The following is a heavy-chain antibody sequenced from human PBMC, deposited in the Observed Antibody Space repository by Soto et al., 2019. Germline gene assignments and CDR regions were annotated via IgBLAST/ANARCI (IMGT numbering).Heavy chain of an antibody. CDR1: GGSISSSSYY. D-gene: IGHD6-19*01. CDR3: ARLAVAGWENFDY. CDR2: IYYSGST. V-gene: IGHV4-39*01. Sequence: QLQLQESGPGLVKPSETLSLTCTVSGGSISSSSYYWGWIRQPPGKGLEWIGSIYYSGSTYYNPSLKSRVTISVDTSKNQFSLKLSSVTAADTAVYYCARLAVAGWENFDYWGQGTLVTVSS. J-gene: IGHJ4*02.